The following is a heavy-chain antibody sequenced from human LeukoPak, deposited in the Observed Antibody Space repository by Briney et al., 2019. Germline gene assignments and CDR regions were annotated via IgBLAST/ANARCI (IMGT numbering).Heavy chain of an antibody. D-gene: IGHD3-3*01. Sequence: VASVKVSCKASGGTFSSYAISWVRQARGQGLEWMGRIIPILGIANYAQKFQGRVTITADKSTSTAYMELSSLRSEDTAVYYCARVSDFWIWGQGTLVTVSS. CDR1: GGTFSSYA. CDR3: ARVSDFWI. CDR2: IIPILGIA. V-gene: IGHV1-69*04. J-gene: IGHJ4*02.